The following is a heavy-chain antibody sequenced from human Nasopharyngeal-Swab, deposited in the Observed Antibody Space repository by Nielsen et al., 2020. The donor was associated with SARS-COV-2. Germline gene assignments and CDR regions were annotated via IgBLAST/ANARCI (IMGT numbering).Heavy chain of an antibody. V-gene: IGHV4-34*01. CDR2: MKPSGRT. Sequence: SETLSLTCAVYGGSLSDHHWSWIRQPPGKGLEWIGEMKPSGRTNYNPSLKSRVAISIDTSKNQFFLNLRSVTAADTAVFYCAGRPADFDYWGQGTLVTVSS. CDR3: AGRPADFDY. J-gene: IGHJ4*02. CDR1: GGSLSDHH.